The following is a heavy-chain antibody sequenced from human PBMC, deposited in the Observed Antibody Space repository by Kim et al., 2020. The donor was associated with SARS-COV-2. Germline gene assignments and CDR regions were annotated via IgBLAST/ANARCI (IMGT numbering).Heavy chain of an antibody. CDR1: GFTFSSYE. J-gene: IGHJ4*02. D-gene: IGHD5-12*01. CDR2: ISSSGSTI. CDR3: AREPIEMATATFFDY. V-gene: IGHV3-48*03. Sequence: GGSLRLSCAASGFTFSSYEMNWVRQAPGKGLEWVSYISSSGSTIYYADSVKGRFTISRDNAKNSLYLQMNSLRAEDTAVYYCAREPIEMATATFFDYWGQGTLVTVSS.